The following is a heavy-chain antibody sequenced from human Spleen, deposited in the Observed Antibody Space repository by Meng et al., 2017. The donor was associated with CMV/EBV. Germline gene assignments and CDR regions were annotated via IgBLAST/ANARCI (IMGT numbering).Heavy chain of an antibody. CDR1: GGSIRSGGFY. D-gene: IGHD3-16*01. J-gene: IGHJ5*02. CDR2: IYYSGST. V-gene: IGHV4-31*03. CDR3: ARGGVSWFDP. Sequence: LSCSFSGGSIRSGGFYWSWIRQHPGKGLEWIGYIYYSGSTYYHPSLKSRVIISVDTSKNQFSLKLSSVTAADTAVYYCARGGVSWFDPWGQGTLVTVSS.